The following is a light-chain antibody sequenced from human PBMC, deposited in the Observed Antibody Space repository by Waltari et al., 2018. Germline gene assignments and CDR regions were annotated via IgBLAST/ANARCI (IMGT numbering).Light chain of an antibody. CDR2: KNN. Sequence: QSVLTQPPSASGTPGQRVTISCSGSSSNIGTNYVYWYQHLPGAAPKLLIFKNNQRPSGVTDRFSDSKSGTSASLAISGLRSEDEADYYCAAWDDSLSGLVFGGGTKLSVL. V-gene: IGLV1-47*01. CDR1: SSNIGTNY. CDR3: AAWDDSLSGLV. J-gene: IGLJ3*02.